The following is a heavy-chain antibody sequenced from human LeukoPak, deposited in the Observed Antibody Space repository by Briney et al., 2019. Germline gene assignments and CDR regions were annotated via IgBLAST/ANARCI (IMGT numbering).Heavy chain of an antibody. V-gene: IGHV1-69*13. CDR3: ARENKRYCSSTSCYFVVVDGMDV. CDR1: GGTFSSYA. CDR2: IIPIFGTA. D-gene: IGHD2-2*01. Sequence: SVRVSCKASGGTFSSYAISWVRQAPGQGLEWMGGIIPIFGTANYAQKFQGRVTITADESTSTAYMELSSLRSEDTAVYYCARENKRYCSSTSCYFVVVDGMDVWGQGTTVTVSS. J-gene: IGHJ6*02.